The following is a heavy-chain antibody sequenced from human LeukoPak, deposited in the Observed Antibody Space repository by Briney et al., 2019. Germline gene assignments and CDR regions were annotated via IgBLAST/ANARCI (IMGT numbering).Heavy chain of an antibody. Sequence: GASVKVSCKASGFTFTSSAVQWVRQARGQRLEWIGWIVVGSGNTNYAQKFQERVTITRDMSTSTAYMELSSLRSEDTAVYYCAANEEVLRFLECPRAWGQGTLVTVSS. CDR3: AANEEVLRFLECPRA. V-gene: IGHV1-58*01. CDR2: IVVGSGNT. D-gene: IGHD3-3*01. CDR1: GFTFTSSA. J-gene: IGHJ4*02.